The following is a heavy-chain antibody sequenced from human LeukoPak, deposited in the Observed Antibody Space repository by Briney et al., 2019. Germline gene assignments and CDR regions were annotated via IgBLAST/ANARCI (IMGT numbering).Heavy chain of an antibody. V-gene: IGHV3-30*04. J-gene: IGHJ6*02. CDR1: GFTFSSYA. CDR2: ISYDGSNK. Sequence: GGSLRLSCAASGFTFSSYAMHWVRQAPGKELEWVAVISYDGSNKYYADSVKGRFTISRDNSKNTLYLQMNSLRAEDTAVYYCARDGRFLSGYYYYYGMDVWGQGTTVTVSS. D-gene: IGHD3-3*01. CDR3: ARDGRFLSGYYYYYGMDV.